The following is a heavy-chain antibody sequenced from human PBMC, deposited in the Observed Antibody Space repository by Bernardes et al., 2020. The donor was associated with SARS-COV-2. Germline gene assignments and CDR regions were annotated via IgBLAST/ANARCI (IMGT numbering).Heavy chain of an antibody. J-gene: IGHJ4*02. Sequence: GGARKTSRKGPGYSVTTYWISWVRHMPGKGLEWMGRIDPSDSYTNYSPSFQGHVTISADKSISTAYLQWSSLKASDTAMYYCASGTYDSSGYYYFDSWGQGTLVTVSS. CDR3: ASGTYDSSGYYYFDS. D-gene: IGHD3-22*01. CDR1: GYSVTTYW. V-gene: IGHV5-10-1*01. CDR2: IDPSDSYT.